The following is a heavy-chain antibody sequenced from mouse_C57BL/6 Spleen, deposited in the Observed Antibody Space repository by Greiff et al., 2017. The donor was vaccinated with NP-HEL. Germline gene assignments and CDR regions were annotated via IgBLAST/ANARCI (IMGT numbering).Heavy chain of an antibody. J-gene: IGHJ2*01. D-gene: IGHD1-1*01. V-gene: IGHV3-6*01. CDR2: ISYDGSN. Sequence: EVKLQESGPGLVKPSQSLSLTCSVTGYSITSGYYWNWFRQFPGNKLEWMGYISYDGSNNYNPSLKNRISITRDTSKNQFFLKLNSVTTEDTATYYCARGTTVVPFDYWGQGTTLTVSS. CDR3: ARGTTVVPFDY. CDR1: GYSITSGYY.